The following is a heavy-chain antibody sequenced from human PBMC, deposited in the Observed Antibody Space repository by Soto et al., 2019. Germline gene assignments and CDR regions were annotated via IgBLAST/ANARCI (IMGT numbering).Heavy chain of an antibody. V-gene: IGHV3-23*01. CDR3: AKFLAAPSRKGTSGMDV. Sequence: EVQLLASGGGLVQPGGSLRLSCAASGLTSSDSAMSWVRQAPGKGLEWVSALSGAGGSTYYADSVKSRCTISRDNCKKMMYLQMDSLRVEDTAVYYCAKFLAAPSRKGTSGMDVWGQGTTVIVSS. J-gene: IGHJ6*02. CDR2: LSGAGGST. D-gene: IGHD6-6*01. CDR1: GLTSSDSA.